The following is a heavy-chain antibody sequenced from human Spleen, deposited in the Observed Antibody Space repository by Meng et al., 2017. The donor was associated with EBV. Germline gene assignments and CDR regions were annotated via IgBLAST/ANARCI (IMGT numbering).Heavy chain of an antibody. J-gene: IGHJ4*02. CDR3: AKDCFGAKDS. CDR1: GFTLSSYW. Sequence: EVQVMESGGGLVQAGGSLRLSCADSGFTLSSYWVHWVRQAPGKGLVWVSRINSDGNVITYADSVKGRFTISRDNAKNTVYLQMNNVRVEDTAVYYCAKDCFGAKDSWGQGTLVTVFS. D-gene: IGHD1-26*01. CDR2: INSDGNVI. V-gene: IGHV3-74*01.